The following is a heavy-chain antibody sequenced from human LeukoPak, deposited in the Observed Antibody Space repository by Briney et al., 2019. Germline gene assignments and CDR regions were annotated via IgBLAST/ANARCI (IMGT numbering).Heavy chain of an antibody. J-gene: IGHJ3*02. V-gene: IGHV4-59*01. D-gene: IGHD4-4*01. CDR2: IYHRGST. CDR1: GGSINSDY. Sequence: SETLSLTCSVSGGSINSDYWNWIRQPPGKGLEWIGYIYHRGSTNYNPSLKSRVTISIDKSKKQFSLKLISVTAADTAIYYCARVGGMTTINNAAFDIWGQGTMVTVSS. CDR3: ARVGGMTTINNAAFDI.